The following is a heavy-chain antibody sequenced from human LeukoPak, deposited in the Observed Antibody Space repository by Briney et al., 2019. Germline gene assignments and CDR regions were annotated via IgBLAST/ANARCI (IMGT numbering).Heavy chain of an antibody. CDR2: IYYSGAT. Sequence: PSETLSLTCTVSGGSISSSDYYWTWIRQLPGKGLEWIGYIYYSGATYYNPSLKSRVTISVDTSKNQFSLKLSSVTAADTAVYYCARSSGYYGSGSYVDPWGQGTLVTVSS. D-gene: IGHD3-10*01. CDR3: ARSSGYYGSGSYVDP. J-gene: IGHJ5*02. V-gene: IGHV4-30-4*01. CDR1: GGSISSSDYY.